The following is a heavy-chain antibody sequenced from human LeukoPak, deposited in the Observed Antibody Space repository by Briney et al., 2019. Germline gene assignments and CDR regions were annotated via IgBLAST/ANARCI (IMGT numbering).Heavy chain of an antibody. CDR1: GGSFSGYY. J-gene: IGHJ4*02. D-gene: IGHD3-10*01. Sequence: SETLSLTCAVYGGSFSGYYWSWIRQPPGKGLEWIGEINHSGSTYYNPSLKSRVTISVDTSKNQFSLKLSSVTAADTAVYYCARRVAPYYYGSGSEGFDYWGQGTLVTVSS. V-gene: IGHV4-34*01. CDR2: INHSGST. CDR3: ARRVAPYYYGSGSEGFDY.